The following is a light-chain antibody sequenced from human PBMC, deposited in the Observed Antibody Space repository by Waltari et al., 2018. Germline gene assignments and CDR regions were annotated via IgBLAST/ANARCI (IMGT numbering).Light chain of an antibody. V-gene: IGLV3-27*01. Sequence: SYELTQPSSVSVSPGQTAKITFSGAILAEQYVRWFQQNPGQAPVLVIYKDNERPSGTPERFSGSTSGTTVTLTISGAQADDEADYYCFCAADMTEIFGGGTKLTV. CDR3: FCAADMTEI. CDR2: KDN. CDR1: ILAEQY. J-gene: IGLJ2*01.